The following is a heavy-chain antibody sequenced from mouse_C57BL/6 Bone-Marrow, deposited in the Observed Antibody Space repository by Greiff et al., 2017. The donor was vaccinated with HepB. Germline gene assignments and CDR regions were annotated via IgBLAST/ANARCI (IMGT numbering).Heavy chain of an antibody. CDR2: ISSGGSYT. J-gene: IGHJ2*01. CDR3: ARRLLLDYCDY. CDR1: GFTFSSYG. Sequence: EVKLQESGGDLVKPGGSLKLSCAASGFTFSSYGMSWVRQTPDKRLEWVATISSGGSYTYYPDSVKGRFTISRDNAKNTLYLQMSSLKSEDTAMYYCARRLLLDYCDYWGQGTTLTVSS. V-gene: IGHV5-6*02.